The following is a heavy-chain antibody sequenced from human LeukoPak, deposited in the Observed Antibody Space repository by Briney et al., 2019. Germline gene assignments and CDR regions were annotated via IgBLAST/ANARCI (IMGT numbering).Heavy chain of an antibody. CDR3: ASQLEAVWSGSSGWFDP. J-gene: IGHJ5*02. CDR2: INHSGST. CDR1: GFTFSSYA. D-gene: IGHD3-3*01. V-gene: IGHV4-34*01. Sequence: GSLRRSCAASGFTFSSYAMSWIRQPPGKGLEWIGEINHSGSTNYNPSLKSRVTISVDTSKNQFSLKLSSVTDADTAVYYCASQLEAVWSGSSGWFDPWGQGTLVTVSS.